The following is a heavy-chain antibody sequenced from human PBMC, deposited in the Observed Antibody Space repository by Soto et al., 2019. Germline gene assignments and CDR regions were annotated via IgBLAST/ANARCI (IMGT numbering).Heavy chain of an antibody. CDR3: ARLKRDGGGSGTYIHG. CDR2: IYPGDSDT. D-gene: IGHD3-10*01. V-gene: IGHV5-51*03. Sequence: EVQLVQSGAEVKKPGESLKISCKGSGYSFTSYWIGWVRQMPGKGLEWMGIIYPGDSDTRYSPSFQGQVTISADKSISPAYLQWSSLEASDTDMYYCARLKRDGGGSGTYIHGWGQGTLVTVSS. J-gene: IGHJ4*02. CDR1: GYSFTSYW.